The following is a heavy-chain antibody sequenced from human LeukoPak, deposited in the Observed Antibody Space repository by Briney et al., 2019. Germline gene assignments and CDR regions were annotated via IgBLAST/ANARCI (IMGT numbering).Heavy chain of an antibody. CDR1: GYSISSGYY. CDR3: ARGHGSGFPYYYYYMDV. CDR2: IYHSGST. D-gene: IGHD3-10*01. V-gene: IGHV4-38-2*02. J-gene: IGHJ6*03. Sequence: SETLSLTCTVSGYSISSGYYWGWIRQPPGKGLEWIGSIYHSGSTYYNPSLKSRVTISVDTSKNQFSLKLSSVTAADTAVYYCARGHGSGFPYYYYYMDVWGKGTTVTISS.